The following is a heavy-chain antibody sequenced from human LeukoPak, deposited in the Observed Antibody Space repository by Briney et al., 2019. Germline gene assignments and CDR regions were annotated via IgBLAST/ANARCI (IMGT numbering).Heavy chain of an antibody. Sequence: MTSETLSLTCTVSGGSISSYYWSWIRQPAGKGLEWIGRIYTSGSTNYNPSLKSRVTMSVDTSKNQFSLKLSSVTAADTAVYYCARTYYYGSSGYYLSAFDIWGQGTMVTVSS. J-gene: IGHJ3*02. CDR2: IYTSGST. D-gene: IGHD3-22*01. CDR3: ARTYYYGSSGYYLSAFDI. CDR1: GGSISSYY. V-gene: IGHV4-4*07.